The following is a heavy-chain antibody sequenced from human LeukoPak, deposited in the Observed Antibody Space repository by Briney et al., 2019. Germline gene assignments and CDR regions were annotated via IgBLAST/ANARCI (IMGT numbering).Heavy chain of an antibody. V-gene: IGHV3-23*01. CDR2: ISGSGGST. J-gene: IGHJ4*02. CDR1: GFTFSSYA. CDR3: ARLVGATQGVDY. Sequence: GGSLRLSCAASGFTFSSYAMSWVRQAPGKGLEWVSAISGSGGSTYYADSVKGRFTISRDNSKNTLCLQMNSLRAEDTAVYYCARLVGATQGVDYWGQGTLVTVSS. D-gene: IGHD1-26*01.